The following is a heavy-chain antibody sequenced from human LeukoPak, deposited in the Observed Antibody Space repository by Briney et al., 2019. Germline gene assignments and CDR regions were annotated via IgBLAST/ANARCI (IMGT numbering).Heavy chain of an antibody. CDR1: GFIFSTYG. V-gene: IGHV3-30*02. D-gene: IGHD3-22*01. CDR2: IRYDETNK. Sequence: GSLRLSCEASGFIFSTYGMHWVRQAPGKGLEWVTFIRYDETNKYYADSVKGRFTISRDNSKNTLYLQMNSLRTEDTAVYYCARIQYYYDSSGLDYWGQGTLVTVSS. CDR3: ARIQYYYDSSGLDY. J-gene: IGHJ4*02.